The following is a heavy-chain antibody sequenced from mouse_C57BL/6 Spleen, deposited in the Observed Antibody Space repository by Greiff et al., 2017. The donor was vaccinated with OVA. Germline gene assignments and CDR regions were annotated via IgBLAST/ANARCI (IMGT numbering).Heavy chain of an antibody. CDR1: GYTFTDYN. CDR2: INPNNGGT. Sequence: VQLQQSGPELVKPGASVKIPCKASGYTFTDYNMDWVKQSHGKSLEWIGDINPNNGGTIYNQKFKGKATLTVDKSSSTAYMELRSLTSEDTAVYYGARRDYDDRYFDYWGQGTTLTVAS. V-gene: IGHV1-18*01. D-gene: IGHD2-4*01. CDR3: ARRDYDDRYFDY. J-gene: IGHJ2*01.